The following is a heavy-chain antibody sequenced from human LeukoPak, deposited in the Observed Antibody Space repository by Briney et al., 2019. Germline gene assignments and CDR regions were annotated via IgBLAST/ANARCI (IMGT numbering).Heavy chain of an antibody. Sequence: ASVKVSCKASGYTFTGYYMHWVRQAPGQGLEWMGWINPNSGGTNYAQKFQGRVTMTRDTSISTAYMELSRLRSDDTAVYYCTREPLFMITFGGVYELWGQGTLVTVSS. D-gene: IGHD3-16*01. CDR1: GYTFTGYY. V-gene: IGHV1-2*02. J-gene: IGHJ4*02. CDR3: TREPLFMITFGGVYEL. CDR2: INPNSGGT.